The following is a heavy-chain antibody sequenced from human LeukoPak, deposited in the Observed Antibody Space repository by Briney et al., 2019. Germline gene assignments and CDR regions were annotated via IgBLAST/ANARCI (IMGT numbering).Heavy chain of an antibody. D-gene: IGHD5-24*01. J-gene: IGHJ5*02. CDR1: GFTFSSYW. CDR2: TSGSGGST. Sequence: GGSLRLSCAASGFTFSSYWMSWVRQAPGKGLEWVSLTSGSGGSTYYADSAKGRFIISRDNSKNTLYLQMNSLRAEDTAVYYCAKEASEMATSHGWFDPWGQGTLVTVSS. CDR3: AKEASEMATSHGWFDP. V-gene: IGHV3-23*01.